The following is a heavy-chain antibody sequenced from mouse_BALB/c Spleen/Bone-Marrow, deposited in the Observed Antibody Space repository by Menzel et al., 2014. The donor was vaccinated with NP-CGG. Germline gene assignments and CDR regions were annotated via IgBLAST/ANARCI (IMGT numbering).Heavy chain of an antibody. CDR1: GFTFSSYA. CDR3: ARHGITRLLDY. J-gene: IGHJ2*01. Sequence: EVMLVESGGGLVKPGGSLKLSCAASGFTFSSYAMSWVRQTPEKRLEWVATISSGGSYTYYPDSVEGRFTISRDNAKNXLYLQMSSLRSEDTAMYYCARHGITRLLDYWGQGTTLTVSS. CDR2: ISSGGSYT. D-gene: IGHD2-4*01. V-gene: IGHV5-9-1*01.